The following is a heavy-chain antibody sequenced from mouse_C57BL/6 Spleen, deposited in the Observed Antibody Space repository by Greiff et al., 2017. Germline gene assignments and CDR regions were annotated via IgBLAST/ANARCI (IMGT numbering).Heavy chain of an antibody. V-gene: IGHV1-81*01. Sequence: QVQLQQSGAELARPGASVKLSCKASGYTFTSYGISWVKQRPGQGLEWIGEIYPRSGNTYYNEKFKGKDTLTADKSSSTAYMELRSLTSEDSAVYFCTRSHDGDYWGQGTSVTVSS. CDR1: GYTFTSYG. CDR3: TRSHDGDY. J-gene: IGHJ4*01. CDR2: IYPRSGNT. D-gene: IGHD2-3*01.